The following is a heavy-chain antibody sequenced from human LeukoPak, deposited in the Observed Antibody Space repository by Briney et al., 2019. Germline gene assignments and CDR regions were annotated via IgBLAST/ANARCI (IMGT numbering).Heavy chain of an antibody. CDR3: AKDGYSGYDYFDY. V-gene: IGHV3-23*01. CDR1: GFTFSSYA. Sequence: PGGSLRLSCAASGFTFSSYAMSWVRQAPGKGLEWVSAISGSGGSTYYADSVKGRFTTSRDNSKNTLYLQMNGLRAEDTAVYYCAKDGYSGYDYFDYWGQGTLVTVSS. J-gene: IGHJ4*02. CDR2: ISGSGGST. D-gene: IGHD5-12*01.